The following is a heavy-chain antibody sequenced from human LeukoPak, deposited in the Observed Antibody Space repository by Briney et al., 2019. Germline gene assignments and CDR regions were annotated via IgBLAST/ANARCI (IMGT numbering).Heavy chain of an antibody. V-gene: IGHV4-34*01. CDR3: ARGSILTGYCFDF. D-gene: IGHD3-9*01. CDR2: IHYTGAT. J-gene: IGHJ4*02. Sequence: SETLSLTCPVYGGSITGYYWRWIRQTPGRGLEWVGEIHYTGATSYNPSLKSRATISTDTSKNQFSLRLSSVTAADTAVYYCARGSILTGYCFDFWGQGALVTVSS. CDR1: GGSITGYY.